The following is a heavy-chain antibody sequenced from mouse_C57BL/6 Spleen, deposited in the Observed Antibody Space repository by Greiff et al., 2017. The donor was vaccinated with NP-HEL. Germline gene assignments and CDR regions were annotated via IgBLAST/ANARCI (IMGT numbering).Heavy chain of an antibody. D-gene: IGHD2-1*01. Sequence: QVQLQQPGAELVRPGTSVKLSCKASGYTFTSYWMHWVKQSPGKGLEWIGVIDPSDSYTNYNQKFKGKATLTVDTSSSTAYMQLSSLTSEDSAVEYCGRMWCYDGSGGDYWGQGTTLTVSS. J-gene: IGHJ2*01. V-gene: IGHV1-59*01. CDR2: IDPSDSYT. CDR1: GYTFTSYW. CDR3: GRMWCYDGSGGDY.